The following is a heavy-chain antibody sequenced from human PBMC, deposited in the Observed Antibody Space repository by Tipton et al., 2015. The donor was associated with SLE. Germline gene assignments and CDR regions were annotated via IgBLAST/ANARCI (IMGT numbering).Heavy chain of an antibody. CDR2: IYYSGTT. D-gene: IGHD4-17*01. CDR3: ARDDPTGDAFDI. V-gene: IGHV4-59*11. CDR1: GGSISSHY. Sequence: GLVKPSETLSLTCTVSGGSISSHYWSWIRQPPGKGLEWIGYIYYSGTTNYNPSLKSRVTISVDTSKNQFSLKLSSVTAADTAVYYCARDDPTGDAFDIWGQGTMGTVSS. J-gene: IGHJ3*02.